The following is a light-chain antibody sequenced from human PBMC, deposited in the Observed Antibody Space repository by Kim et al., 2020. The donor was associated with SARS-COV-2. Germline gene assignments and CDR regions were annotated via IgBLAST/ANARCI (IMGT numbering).Light chain of an antibody. CDR3: QQYSSYPWT. V-gene: IGKV1-5*03. CDR2: QAS. J-gene: IGKJ1*01. Sequence: DIHMTQSPSTLSASVGDRVAITCRASQPITNSLAWYQQKPGKAPKLLIYQASGLQSGVPSKFSGSGSGTEFTLTISSLQPEDFASYYCQQYSSYPWTFGQGTKVDIK. CDR1: QPITNS.